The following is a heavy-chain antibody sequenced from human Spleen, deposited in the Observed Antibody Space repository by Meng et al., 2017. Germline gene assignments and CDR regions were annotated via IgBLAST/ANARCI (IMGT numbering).Heavy chain of an antibody. Sequence: GSCPGLVMPSGTLSLSCVVSGGPISSIDWWSWVRQPPGKGLEWIGEIYHGGDTNYNPSLKSRVTIAIDKSKNQFSLKLSSVTAADTAVYYCASWIYSCGWQWGQGALVTVSS. V-gene: IGHV4/OR15-8*02. CDR3: ASWIYSCGWQ. CDR1: GGPISSIDW. J-gene: IGHJ4*02. CDR2: IYHGGDT. D-gene: IGHD6-19*01.